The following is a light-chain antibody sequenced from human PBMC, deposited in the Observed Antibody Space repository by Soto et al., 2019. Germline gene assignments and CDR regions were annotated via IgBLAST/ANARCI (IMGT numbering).Light chain of an antibody. V-gene: IGKV3-20*01. J-gene: IGKJ2*01. CDR2: GSS. CDR1: QSVSSNY. Sequence: EIVLTQSPGTLSLSPGERATLSCRASQSVSSNYLAWYQQKPGQAPRLLIYGSSSRATGIPDRFSGGGSGTDFPLTISRLEPEDFSVYFCQQYGSSPPFTFGQGTKVEIK. CDR3: QQYGSSPPFT.